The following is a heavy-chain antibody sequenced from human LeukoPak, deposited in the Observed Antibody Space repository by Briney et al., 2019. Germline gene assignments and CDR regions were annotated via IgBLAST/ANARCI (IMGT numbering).Heavy chain of an antibody. J-gene: IGHJ4*02. CDR3: ATARAYYYDSSGYYLFAY. V-gene: IGHV3-21*01. CDR2: ISSSSSYI. D-gene: IGHD3-22*01. CDR1: GFTFSSYS. Sequence: PGGSLRLSCAASGFTFSSYSMNWVRQAPGKGLEWVSSISSSSSYIYYADSVKGRFTISRDNAKNSLYLQMNSLRAEDTAVYYCATARAYYYDSSGYYLFAYWGQGTLVTVSS.